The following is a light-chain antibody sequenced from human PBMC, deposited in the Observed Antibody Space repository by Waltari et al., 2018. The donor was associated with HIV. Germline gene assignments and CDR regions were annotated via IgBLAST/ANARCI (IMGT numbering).Light chain of an antibody. CDR1: EPISSW. CDR2: ATS. V-gene: IGKV1-12*01. CDR3: QQANSFPWT. Sequence: DIEMTQSPSSVSASLGDTLTITCRASEPISSWLTWFQQRPGKSPELLIFATSMLQTGVPSHFSGRGCGTNVSLTISSLQPEDFATYYCQQANSFPWTFGQVTKVEV. J-gene: IGKJ1*01.